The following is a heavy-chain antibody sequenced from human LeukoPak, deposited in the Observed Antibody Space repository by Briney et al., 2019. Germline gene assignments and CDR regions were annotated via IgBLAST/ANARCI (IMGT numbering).Heavy chain of an antibody. CDR3: ARERYSYGQFDY. Sequence: GSSVKVSCKASGGTFSSYTISWVRQAPGQGLEWMGRIIPILGIANYAQKFQGRVTITTDESTSTAYMELSSLRSEDTAVYYCARERYSYGQFDYWGQGTLVTVSS. J-gene: IGHJ4*02. CDR1: GGTFSSYT. V-gene: IGHV1-69*16. CDR2: IIPILGIA. D-gene: IGHD5-18*01.